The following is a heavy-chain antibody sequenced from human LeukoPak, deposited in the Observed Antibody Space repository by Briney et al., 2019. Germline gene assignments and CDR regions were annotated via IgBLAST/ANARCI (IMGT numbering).Heavy chain of an antibody. CDR2: ISGSDGST. D-gene: IGHD1-26*01. Sequence: SGGSLRLSCTASGFTFSTYGMSWVRQAPGKGLDWVLAISGSDGSTYYADSVKGRFTISRDNSKNTLYLQMSSLRAEDTAIYYCAKSRGWELLDYFDYWGQGTLVTVSS. V-gene: IGHV3-23*01. CDR3: AKSRGWELLDYFDY. CDR1: GFTFSTYG. J-gene: IGHJ4*02.